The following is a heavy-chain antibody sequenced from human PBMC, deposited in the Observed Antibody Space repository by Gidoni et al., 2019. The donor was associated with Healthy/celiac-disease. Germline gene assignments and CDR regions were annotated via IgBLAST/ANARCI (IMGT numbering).Heavy chain of an antibody. CDR1: GFDFGNFG. V-gene: IGHV3-30*18. D-gene: IGHD3-10*01. CDR3: AKDFYGSAYYFDY. Sequence: VQLVESGGGVVQPAESLRLSCAASGFDFGNFGMHWVRQAPGKGLEWVSFISFDGSLKYYGDSVKGRFTLSRDNSRDTLYLHINIPKHEDTAVYYCAKDFYGSAYYFDYWGQGTLVTVSS. J-gene: IGHJ4*02. CDR2: ISFDGSLK.